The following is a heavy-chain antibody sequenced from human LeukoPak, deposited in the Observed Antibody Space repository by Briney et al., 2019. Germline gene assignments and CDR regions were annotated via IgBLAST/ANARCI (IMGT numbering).Heavy chain of an antibody. CDR1: GYTFTSYD. V-gene: IGHV1-8*01. CDR3: ARVLSRITMVRGVTPKYYFDY. D-gene: IGHD3-10*01. Sequence: ASVKVSCKASGYTFTSYDINWVRQATGQGLEWMGWMNPESGNTGYAQKFQGRVTMTRNTSISTAYMELSSLRSEDTAVYYCARVLSRITMVRGVTPKYYFDYWGQGTLVTVSS. J-gene: IGHJ4*02. CDR2: MNPESGNT.